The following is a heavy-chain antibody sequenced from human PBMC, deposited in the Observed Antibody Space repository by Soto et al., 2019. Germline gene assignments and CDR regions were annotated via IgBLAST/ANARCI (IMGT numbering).Heavy chain of an antibody. D-gene: IGHD3-10*01. CDR3: ARDPTYYYGSGSYYSRDDVFDI. CDR2: ISSSSSYI. Sequence: EVQLVESGGGLVKPGGSLRLSCAASGFTFSSYSMNWVRQAPGKGLEWVSSISSSSSYIYYADSVKGRFTISRDNAKNSLYLQINSLRAEDTAVYYCARDPTYYYGSGSYYSRDDVFDIWGHGTMVTVSS. CDR1: GFTFSSYS. J-gene: IGHJ3*02. V-gene: IGHV3-21*01.